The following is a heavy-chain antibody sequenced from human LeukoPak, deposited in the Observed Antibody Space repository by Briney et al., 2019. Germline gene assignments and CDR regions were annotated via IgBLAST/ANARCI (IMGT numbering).Heavy chain of an antibody. D-gene: IGHD3-10*01. V-gene: IGHV7-4-1*02. CDR1: GYTFTGYY. CDR3: ARVMVRGVIIPGY. CDR2: INPNSGNP. Sequence: ASVKVSCKASGYTFTGYYMHWVRQAPGQGLEWMGWINPNSGNPTYAQGFTGRFVFSLDTSVSTAYLQISSLKAEDTAVYYCARVMVRGVIIPGYWGQGTLVTVSS. J-gene: IGHJ4*02.